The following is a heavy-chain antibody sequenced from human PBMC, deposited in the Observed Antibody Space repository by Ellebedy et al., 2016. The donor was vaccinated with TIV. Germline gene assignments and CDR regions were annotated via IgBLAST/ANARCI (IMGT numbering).Heavy chain of an antibody. J-gene: IGHJ4*02. D-gene: IGHD5-12*01. Sequence: GESLKISXAASGFTVSSNYMSWVRQAPGKGLEWVSVIYSGGSTSYAESVKDRFTISRDNSKNTLYLQMNSLRAEDTAVYYCARDRRQGVDTIRGIQFDYWGQGTLVTISS. CDR3: ARDRRQGVDTIRGIQFDY. CDR2: IYSGGST. V-gene: IGHV3-66*01. CDR1: GFTVSSNY.